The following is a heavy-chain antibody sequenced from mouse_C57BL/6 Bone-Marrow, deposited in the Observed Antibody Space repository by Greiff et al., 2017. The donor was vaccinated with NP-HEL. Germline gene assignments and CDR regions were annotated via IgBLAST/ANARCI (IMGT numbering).Heavy chain of an antibody. CDR2: IYPGDGDT. CDR1: GYTFSTSW. V-gene: IGHV1-82*01. CDR3: ARGESWGSFFDY. Sequence: VQLMESGPELVKPGASVKISCKASGYTFSTSWMNWMKQRPGKGLEWIGRIYPGDGDTHYSGNFEGKASLTADTSSNSAYMQLSSLTSEDSAVYFWARGESWGSFFDYGGQGTTHTVSS. J-gene: IGHJ2*01.